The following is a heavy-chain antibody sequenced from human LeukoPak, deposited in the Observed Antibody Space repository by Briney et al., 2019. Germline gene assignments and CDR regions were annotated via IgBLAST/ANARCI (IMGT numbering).Heavy chain of an antibody. CDR3: SKWNGYGDY. Sequence: GGSLRLSCAASGFTFSSYAMSWVRQAPGKGLEWVAGISGGGANTHYADSVKGRFTISRDNSKNTLFLQMNSLRDEDTAIYYCSKWNGYGDYWGQGTLVTVSS. D-gene: IGHD1-1*01. CDR1: GFTFSSYA. CDR2: ISGGGANT. V-gene: IGHV3-23*01. J-gene: IGHJ4*02.